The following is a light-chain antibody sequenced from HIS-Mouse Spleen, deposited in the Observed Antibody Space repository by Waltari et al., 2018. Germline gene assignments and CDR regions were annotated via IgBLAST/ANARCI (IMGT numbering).Light chain of an antibody. CDR3: QSADSSGTYHVV. Sequence: SYELTQPPSVSVSPGQTARITCSGDALPKQYAYWYQQKPGQAPVLVRYKDSERPSGIPGRCSGSSSGTTVTLTISGVQAEDEADYYCQSADSSGTYHVVFGGGTKLTVL. CDR2: KDS. V-gene: IGLV3-25*03. CDR1: ALPKQY. J-gene: IGLJ2*01.